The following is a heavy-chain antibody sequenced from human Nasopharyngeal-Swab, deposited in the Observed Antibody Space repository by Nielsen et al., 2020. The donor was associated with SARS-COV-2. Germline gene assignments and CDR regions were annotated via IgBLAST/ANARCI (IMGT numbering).Heavy chain of an antibody. V-gene: IGHV3-43*01. CDR3: AKDIYSSSWTPWYYYYGMDV. D-gene: IGHD6-13*01. CDR1: GFPFADYT. CDR2: ISWDGGST. Sequence: GASLLLSCAASGFPFADYTMHCVLLAPRQGLEWLSLISWDGGSTYYADSVKGRFTISRDNSKNSLYLQMNSLRTEDTALYYCAKDIYSSSWTPWYYYYGMDVWGQGTTVTVSS. J-gene: IGHJ6*02.